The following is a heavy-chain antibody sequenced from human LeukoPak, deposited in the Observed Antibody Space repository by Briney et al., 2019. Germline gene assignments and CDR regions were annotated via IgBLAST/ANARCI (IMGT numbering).Heavy chain of an antibody. CDR3: ARGPPRLGY. V-gene: IGHV4-39*01. J-gene: IGHJ4*02. CDR2: IYYSGST. Sequence: SQTLSLTCTVSGGSISSCSYHWGWIRQPPGKGLEWIGSIYYSGSTYYNPSLKSRVTISVDTSKNQFSLKLSSVTAADTAVYYCARGPPRLGYWGQGTLVTVSS. CDR1: GGSISSCSYH.